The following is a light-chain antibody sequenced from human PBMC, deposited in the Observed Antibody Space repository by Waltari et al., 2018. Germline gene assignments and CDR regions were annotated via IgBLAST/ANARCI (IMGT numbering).Light chain of an antibody. Sequence: SYELTQPHSVSLSPGQTARITCSGDELPKQFVYWYQQKAGQAPLLVIYKNTERPSGIPARFSGSTSGTTVTLTISGLLAEDEADYYCQSVYISGPFVVFGGGTKLTVL. J-gene: IGLJ2*01. CDR2: KNT. CDR1: ELPKQF. CDR3: QSVYISGPFVV. V-gene: IGLV3-25*03.